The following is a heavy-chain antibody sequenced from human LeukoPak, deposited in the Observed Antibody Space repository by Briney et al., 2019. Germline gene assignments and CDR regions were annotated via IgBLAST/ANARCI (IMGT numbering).Heavy chain of an antibody. J-gene: IGHJ4*02. CDR3: AGVYYDFWSGYYSDY. V-gene: IGHV4-4*09. CDR1: GGSISSYY. D-gene: IGHD3-3*01. Sequence: SEALSLTCTVSGGSISSYYWSWIRQPPGKGLEWIGYIYTSGSTNYNPSLKSRVTISVDTSKNQFSLKLSSVTAADTAVYYCAGVYYDFWSGYYSDYWGQGTLVPVSS. CDR2: IYTSGST.